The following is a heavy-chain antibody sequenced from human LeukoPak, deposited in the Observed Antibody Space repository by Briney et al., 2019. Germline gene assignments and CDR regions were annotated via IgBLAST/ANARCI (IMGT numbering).Heavy chain of an antibody. CDR1: GFTFNSYG. CDR2: IWYDGSNN. CDR3: ARDSELWFGELSVYKMVDP. Sequence: ARSMRLSCAAAGFTFNSYGMHWVRPAPGKGLEWVAVIWYDGSNNSHTDSVKGRLTNCRDNCKNALYLQIDSLRAEDTAVYYCARDSELWFGELSVYKMVDPWGQGTLVTVSS. J-gene: IGHJ5*02. V-gene: IGHV3-33*01. D-gene: IGHD3-10*01.